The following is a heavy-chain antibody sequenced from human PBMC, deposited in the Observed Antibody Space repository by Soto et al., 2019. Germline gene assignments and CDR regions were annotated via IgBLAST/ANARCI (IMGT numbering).Heavy chain of an antibody. CDR1: GYTFTNND. J-gene: IGHJ5*02. Sequence: ASVKVSCKSSGYTFTNNDVTWVRQATGQGLEWMGWMNPGSGDTGYAQKFQGRVTMTRNISIATAYMELSSLRSEDTAIYYCARMASFGSLNWFDPWGQGTLVTVSS. D-gene: IGHD5-18*01. V-gene: IGHV1-8*01. CDR2: MNPGSGDT. CDR3: ARMASFGSLNWFDP.